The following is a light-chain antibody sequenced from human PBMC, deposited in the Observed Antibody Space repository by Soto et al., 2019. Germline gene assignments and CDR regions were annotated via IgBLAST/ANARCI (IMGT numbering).Light chain of an antibody. V-gene: IGLV2-14*01. J-gene: IGLJ2*01. CDR2: EVI. CDR1: SSDIGYYDY. CDR3: SSYTTTSTVV. Sequence: QSALTQPASVSGSPGQSITISCTGTSSDIGYYDYVSWYQQHPGKAPKLMIYEVITRPSGVSNRFSGSKSDNTASLTISGLQAEDEADYYCSSYTTTSTVVFGGGTKLTVL.